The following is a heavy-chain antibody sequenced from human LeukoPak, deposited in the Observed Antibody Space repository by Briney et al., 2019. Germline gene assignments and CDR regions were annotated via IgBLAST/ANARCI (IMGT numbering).Heavy chain of an antibody. CDR3: ARGAYYSNYEALDY. V-gene: IGHV3-21*01. CDR1: GFTFSSYS. Sequence: GGSLGLSCAASGFTFSSYSMNWVRQAPGKGLEWVSSISSSSSYIYYADSVKGRFTISRDNAKNSLYLQMNSLRAEDTAVYYCARGAYYSNYEALDYWGQGTLVTVSS. CDR2: ISSSSSYI. D-gene: IGHD4-11*01. J-gene: IGHJ4*02.